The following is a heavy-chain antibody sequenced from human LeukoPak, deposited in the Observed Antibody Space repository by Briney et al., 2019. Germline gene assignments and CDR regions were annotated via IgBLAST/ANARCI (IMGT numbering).Heavy chain of an antibody. J-gene: IGHJ5*02. CDR1: GGSISSYY. V-gene: IGHV4-59*08. CDR2: IYYGVST. CDR3: ARLLADNWFDP. Sequence: PSETLSLTCTDSGGSISSYYWSWIRQPPGKGLEWIGYIYYGVSTNYNPSLKSRVTISLDTSKKQISLKVRSVTAADTAIYYCARLLADNWFDPWGQGTLVTVSS. D-gene: IGHD6-13*01.